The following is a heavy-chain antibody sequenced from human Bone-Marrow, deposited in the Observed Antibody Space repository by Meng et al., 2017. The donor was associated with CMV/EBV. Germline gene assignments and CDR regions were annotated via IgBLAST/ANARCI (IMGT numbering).Heavy chain of an antibody. Sequence: ETLSLTCAASGFTFSSYSMNWVSQAPGKGLEWVSSISSSSSYIYYADSVKGRFTISRDNAKNSLYLQMNSLRAEDTAVYYCARVGCSSTSCQTLLDYWGQGTLVTFSS. CDR3: ARVGCSSTSCQTLLDY. CDR2: ISSSSSYI. CDR1: GFTFSSYS. V-gene: IGHV3-21*01. D-gene: IGHD2-2*01. J-gene: IGHJ4*02.